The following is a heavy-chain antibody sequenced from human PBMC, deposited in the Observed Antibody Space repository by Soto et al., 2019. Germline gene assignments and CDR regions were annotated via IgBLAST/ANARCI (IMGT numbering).Heavy chain of an antibody. CDR2: VYSTGST. D-gene: IGHD4-4*01. J-gene: IGHJ4*02. CDR3: AREAGDDYSDYHDF. CDR1: GGSIRSYF. Sequence: QLRESGPGLVKPSETLSLTCTVSGGSIRSYFWTWIRQPAGEGLEWIGRVYSTGSTTYRPSLKSRVAMSVDTPQIQISLRLSSVPAADTARYFCAREAGDDYSDYHDFWGQGIQVTVSS. V-gene: IGHV4-4*07.